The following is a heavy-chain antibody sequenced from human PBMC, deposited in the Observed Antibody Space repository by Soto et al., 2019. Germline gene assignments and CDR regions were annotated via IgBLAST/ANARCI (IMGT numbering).Heavy chain of an antibody. CDR2: IHSSGST. CDR1: GGSISAHY. J-gene: IGHJ6*02. Sequence: QVQLQESGPGLVKPSATLSLTCAVSGGSISAHYWTWIRQPAGKGLEWIGRIHSSGSTKYNPSLKSRVTMSVDTAKNQFPVTLTSVTAADTAVYYCAREEQLGLYYYYVMDVWGQGTAVTVSS. CDR3: AREEQLGLYYYYVMDV. D-gene: IGHD6-6*01. V-gene: IGHV4-4*07.